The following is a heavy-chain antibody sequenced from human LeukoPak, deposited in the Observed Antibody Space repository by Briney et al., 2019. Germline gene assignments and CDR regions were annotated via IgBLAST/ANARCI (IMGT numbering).Heavy chain of an antibody. J-gene: IGHJ4*02. CDR1: GFTFSDYY. V-gene: IGHV3-11*01. CDR2: ISSSGSTI. CDR3: ARAMSTFGGVRNYFDS. D-gene: IGHD3-16*01. Sequence: GGSLRLSCAASGFTFSDYYMSWIRQAPGKGLEWVSYISSSGSTIYYADSMNGRFRISRDNAKSSLDLEMNSLRAEDTAVYYCARAMSTFGGVRNYFDSWGQGTLVTVSS.